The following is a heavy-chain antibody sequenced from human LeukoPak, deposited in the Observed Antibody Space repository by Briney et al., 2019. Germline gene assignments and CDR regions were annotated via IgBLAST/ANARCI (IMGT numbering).Heavy chain of an antibody. Sequence: GESLKISCKGSGYSFTSYWIGWGRQMPGKSLEWLGIIYPGDSDTRYSPSFQGQVTISADKSISTANLQWSSLKASDTAMYYCARFNELREFDYWGQGTLVTVSS. CDR2: IYPGDSDT. D-gene: IGHD1-7*01. CDR1: GYSFTSYW. J-gene: IGHJ4*02. V-gene: IGHV5-51*01. CDR3: ARFNELREFDY.